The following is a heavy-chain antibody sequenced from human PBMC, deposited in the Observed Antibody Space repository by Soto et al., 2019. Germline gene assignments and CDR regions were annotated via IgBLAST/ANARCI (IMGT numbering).Heavy chain of an antibody. CDR1: GYNFAVYC. V-gene: IGHV5-51*01. J-gene: IGHJ3*02. D-gene: IGHD1-1*01. CDR2: IYPGDSDT. Sequence: PGDSLKISCTGSGYNFAVYCIGSVRQMPGKGLEWMWMIYPGDSDTRYSPSFQGQVTISVDKSISTAYLQWSSLKASDTAMYYCARGWKVAGDAFDIWGQGTMVTVSS. CDR3: ARGWKVAGDAFDI.